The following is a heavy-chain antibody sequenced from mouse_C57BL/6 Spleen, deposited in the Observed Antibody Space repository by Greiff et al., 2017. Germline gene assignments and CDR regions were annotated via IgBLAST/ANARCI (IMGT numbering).Heavy chain of an antibody. V-gene: IGHV1-53*01. Sequence: QVHVKQPGTELVKPGASVKLSCKASGYTFTSYWMHWVKQRPGQGLEWIGNINPSNGGTNYNEKFKSKATLTVDKSSSTAYMQLSSLTSEDSAVYYCAHYGSRGDYAMDYWGQGTSVTVSS. D-gene: IGHD1-1*01. J-gene: IGHJ4*01. CDR3: AHYGSRGDYAMDY. CDR2: INPSNGGT. CDR1: GYTFTSYW.